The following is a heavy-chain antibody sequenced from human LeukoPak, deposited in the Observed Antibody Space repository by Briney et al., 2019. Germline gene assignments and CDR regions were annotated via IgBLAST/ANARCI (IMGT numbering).Heavy chain of an antibody. D-gene: IGHD6-19*01. CDR3: ARGRGIVVAGLPFFDY. J-gene: IGHJ4*02. CDR1: GYTFTGYY. CDR2: INPSSGGT. V-gene: IGHV1-2*02. Sequence: ASVKVSCKASGYTFTGYYVHWVRQAPGQGLEWMGWINPSSGGTNYAQKFQGRVTMTRDSSISTVYMELSRLRSDDTAVYYCARGRGIVVAGLPFFDYWGKGTLVTVSS.